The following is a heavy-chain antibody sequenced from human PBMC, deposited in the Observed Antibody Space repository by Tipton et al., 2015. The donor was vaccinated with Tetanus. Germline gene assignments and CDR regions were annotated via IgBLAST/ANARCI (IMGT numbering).Heavy chain of an antibody. CDR2: IYYSGST. J-gene: IGHJ6*02. V-gene: IGHV4-31*03. Sequence: TLSLTCTVSGGSISSGGYYWSWIRQHPGKGLEWIGYIYYSGSTYYNPSLKSRVTISVDTSKNQFSLKLSPVTAADTAVYYCAATPGYCSSTSCYNNYYYYGMDVWGQGTTVTVSS. CDR1: GGSISSGGYY. D-gene: IGHD2-2*02. CDR3: AATPGYCSSTSCYNNYYYYGMDV.